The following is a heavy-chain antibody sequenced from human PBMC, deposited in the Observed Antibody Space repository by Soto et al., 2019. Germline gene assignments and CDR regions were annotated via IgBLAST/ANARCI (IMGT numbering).Heavy chain of an antibody. CDR1: GYTFTSYG. CDR2: ISAYNGNT. CDR3: ARDNYDSSGYYYEYLDY. D-gene: IGHD3-22*01. J-gene: IGHJ4*02. Sequence: ASVKVSCNASGYTFTSYGISWVRQAPGQGLEWMGWISAYNGNTNYAQKLQGRVTMTTDTSTSTAYMELRSLRSDDTAVYYCARDNYDSSGYYYEYLDYWGQGTLVTVSS. V-gene: IGHV1-18*01.